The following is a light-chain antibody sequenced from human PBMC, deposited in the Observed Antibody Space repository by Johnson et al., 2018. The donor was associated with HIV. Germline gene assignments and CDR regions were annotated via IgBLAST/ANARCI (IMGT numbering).Light chain of an antibody. CDR3: GTWDSSLSKV. J-gene: IGLJ1*01. CDR1: SSYIGYNF. CDR2: DNN. Sequence: QAVLTQPPSVSAAPGQKVTISCSGSSSYIGYNFVSWYQQLPGTAPKLLIYDNNKRPSGTPDRFSGSKSGTSATLGITGLQTGDEADYYCGTWDSSLSKVFGTGTKVTVL. V-gene: IGLV1-51*01.